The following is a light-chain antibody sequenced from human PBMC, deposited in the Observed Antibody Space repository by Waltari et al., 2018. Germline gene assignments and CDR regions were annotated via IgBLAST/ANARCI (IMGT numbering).Light chain of an antibody. CDR1: ASDFGASDF. CDR2: EVS. J-gene: IGLJ1*01. CDR3: SSYTTSSAPGV. V-gene: IGLV2-14*01. Sequence: QSAPTQPAPVSGSPGQSITISCPGPASDFGASDFVSWYHQHPGKAPHLLIYEVSNRPSGISNRFSASKSGNTASLTISGLQAEDEADYYCSSYTTSSAPGVFGTGTRVTVL.